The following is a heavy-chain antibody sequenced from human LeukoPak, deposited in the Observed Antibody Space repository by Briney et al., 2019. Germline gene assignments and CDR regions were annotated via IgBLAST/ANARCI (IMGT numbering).Heavy chain of an antibody. J-gene: IGHJ4*02. D-gene: IGHD4-17*01. CDR1: GFTFNRYW. CDR2: ISSDGSNT. Sequence: GGSLRLSCAASGFTFNRYWMHWVRQAPGKGLVWVSRISSDGSNTNYADSVKGRFTISRDNAENTLYLQMDSVTAEDTAVYYCVSRNYGSSPFDYWGQGTLVTVSS. CDR3: VSRNYGSSPFDY. V-gene: IGHV3-74*01.